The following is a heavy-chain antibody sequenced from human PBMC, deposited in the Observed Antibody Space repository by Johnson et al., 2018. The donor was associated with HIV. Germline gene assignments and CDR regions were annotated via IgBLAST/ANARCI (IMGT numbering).Heavy chain of an antibody. V-gene: IGHV3-66*02. CDR3: AKDFGSGWADAFDM. J-gene: IGHJ3*02. CDR2: IYSGGST. CDR1: GFTVSNNY. D-gene: IGHD6-19*01. Sequence: VQLVESGGGLVQPGGSLRLSCVASGFTVSNNYMSWVRQAPGKGLEWVSGIYSGGSTYYAEAVKGRVTISRDKSKNTVYLQMNSLRTEDSALYYCAKDFGSGWADAFDMWGQGTVVTVSS.